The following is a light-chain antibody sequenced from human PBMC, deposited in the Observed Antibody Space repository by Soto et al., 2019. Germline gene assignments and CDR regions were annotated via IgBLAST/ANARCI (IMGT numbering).Light chain of an antibody. CDR3: QRYNTVPWT. Sequence: DIQMTQSPSSLSAFVGDRVTITCRASLAISNYLAWYQQKPGKVPKLLIYGASTLQSGVPSRFAGSGSGTEFSLTITSLQPKDVATYYYQRYNTVPWTFGQGTKVEIK. CDR1: LAISNY. CDR2: GAS. J-gene: IGKJ1*01. V-gene: IGKV1-27*01.